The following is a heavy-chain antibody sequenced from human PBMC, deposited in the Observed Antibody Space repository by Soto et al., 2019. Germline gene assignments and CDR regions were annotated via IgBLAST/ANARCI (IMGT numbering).Heavy chain of an antibody. CDR2: ISSSSSYI. Sequence: NXXRXAPXKGLEWVSSISSSSSYIYYADSVKGRFTISRDNAKNSLYLQMNSLRAEDTAVYYCARNGIAARRTNWFDPWGQGTLVTVSS. V-gene: IGHV3-21*01. J-gene: IGHJ5*02. CDR3: ARNGIAARRTNWFDP. D-gene: IGHD6-6*01.